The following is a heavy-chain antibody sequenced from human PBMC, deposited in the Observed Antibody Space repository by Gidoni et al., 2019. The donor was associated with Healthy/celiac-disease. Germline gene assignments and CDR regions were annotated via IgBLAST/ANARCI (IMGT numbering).Heavy chain of an antibody. J-gene: IGHJ3*02. CDR1: GYSLTSYW. CDR2: IYPGNSDT. Sequence: EVQLVQSGAEVKKPGESLKIPCKGSGYSLTSYWIGWVRQRPGKGLEWMGIIYPGNSDTRYSPSFQGQVTISADKSISTAYLQWSSLKASDTAMYYCATAKGYCSSTSCYTGDAFDIWGQGTMVTVSS. D-gene: IGHD2-2*02. V-gene: IGHV5-51*01. CDR3: ATAKGYCSSTSCYTGDAFDI.